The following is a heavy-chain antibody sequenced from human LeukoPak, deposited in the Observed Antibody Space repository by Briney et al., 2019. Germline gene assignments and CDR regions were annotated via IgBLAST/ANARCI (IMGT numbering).Heavy chain of an antibody. CDR3: ARGRLERLFP. CDR1: GFTFSSYW. Sequence: PGGSLRLSCAGSGFTFSSYWMSWVRQAPGKGLEWVANIKQDGSEKYYVDSVKGRFTISRDNAKNSLYLQMNSLRAEDTAVYYCARGRLERLFPWGQGTLVTVSS. J-gene: IGHJ5*02. CDR2: IKQDGSEK. V-gene: IGHV3-7*01. D-gene: IGHD1-1*01.